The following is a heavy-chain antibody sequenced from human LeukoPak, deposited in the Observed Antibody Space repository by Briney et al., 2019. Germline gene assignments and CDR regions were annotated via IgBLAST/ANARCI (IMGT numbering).Heavy chain of an antibody. D-gene: IGHD3-9*01. CDR1: GFTFSSYA. V-gene: IGHV3-30*04. CDR2: ISYDGSNK. CDR3: AKDGDILTGYYTYFDY. Sequence: GGSLRLSCAASGFTFSSYAMHWVRQAPGKGLEWVAVISYDGSNKYYADSVKGRFTISRDNSKNTLYLQMNSLRAEDTAVYYCAKDGDILTGYYTYFDYWGQGTLVTVSS. J-gene: IGHJ4*02.